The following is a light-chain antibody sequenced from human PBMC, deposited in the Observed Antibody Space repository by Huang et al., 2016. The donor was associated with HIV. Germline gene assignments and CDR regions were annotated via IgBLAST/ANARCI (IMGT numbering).Light chain of an antibody. CDR1: QSLNNY. J-gene: IGKJ4*01. Sequence: DLQMTQSPSSLSASVGDRVSITCRASQSLNNYFNWYQQKPGKAPKLLIHSASTLQNGVQPRVRGRVCGTDFTLTITNLQTEDSATYYGQQTCSVPLTFGGGTKVEIK. CDR3: QQTCSVPLT. V-gene: IGKV1-39*01. CDR2: SAS.